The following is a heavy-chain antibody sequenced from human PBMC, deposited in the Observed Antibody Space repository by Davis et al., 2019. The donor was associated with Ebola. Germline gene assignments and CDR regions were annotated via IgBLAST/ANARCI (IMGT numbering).Heavy chain of an antibody. Sequence: GESLKISCAASGFTFSDYYMSWIRQAPGKGLEWVSYISSSSSYTNYADSVKGRFTISRDNAKNSLYLQMNSLRAEDTAVYYCASLPAAAGTRYYYGMDVWGQGTTVTVSS. CDR3: ASLPAAAGTRYYYGMDV. D-gene: IGHD6-13*01. CDR1: GFTFSDYY. J-gene: IGHJ6*02. CDR2: ISSSSSYT. V-gene: IGHV3-11*06.